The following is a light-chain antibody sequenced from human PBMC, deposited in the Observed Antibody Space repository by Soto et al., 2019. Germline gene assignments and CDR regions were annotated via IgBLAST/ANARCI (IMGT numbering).Light chain of an antibody. Sequence: QSVLTQSPSASGTPGQRVTISCSGSSSNIGSNYVYWYRQLPGTAPKLLIYSDTQRPSGVPDRFSGSKSGTSASLAISGLRSEDEADYYCSAWYGSLSGRVFGGGTKLTVL. CDR3: SAWYGSLSGRV. CDR1: SSNIGSNY. J-gene: IGLJ2*01. CDR2: SDT. V-gene: IGLV1-47*02.